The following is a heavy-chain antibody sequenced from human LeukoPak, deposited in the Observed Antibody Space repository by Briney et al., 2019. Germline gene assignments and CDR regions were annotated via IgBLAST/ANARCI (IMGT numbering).Heavy chain of an antibody. D-gene: IGHD1-26*01. V-gene: IGHV3-30-3*01. CDR2: ISYDGSNK. J-gene: IGHJ4*02. CDR3: ARGLGGRFPLDY. CDR1: GFTFSSYA. Sequence: GGSLRLSCAASGFTFSSYAMHWVRQAPGKGLEWVAVISYDGSNKYYADSVKGRFTISRDNSKNTLYLQMNSLRAEDTAVYYCARGLGGRFPLDYWGQGTLVTVSS.